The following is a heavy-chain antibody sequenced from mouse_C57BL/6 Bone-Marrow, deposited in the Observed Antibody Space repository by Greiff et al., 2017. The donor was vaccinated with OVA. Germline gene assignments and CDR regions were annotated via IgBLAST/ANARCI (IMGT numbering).Heavy chain of an antibody. D-gene: IGHD2-3*01. CDR3: AREGIWLLRPFDY. J-gene: IGHJ2*01. CDR2: LGPGSGST. Sequence: QVQLQQSGAELVKPGASVKISCKASGYTFTDYYINWVKQRPGQGLEWIGKLGPGSGSTYYNEKFKGKATLTADKSSSTAYMQLSSRTSEDSAVYFCAREGIWLLRPFDYWGQGTTLTVSS. CDR1: GYTFTDYY. V-gene: IGHV1-77*01.